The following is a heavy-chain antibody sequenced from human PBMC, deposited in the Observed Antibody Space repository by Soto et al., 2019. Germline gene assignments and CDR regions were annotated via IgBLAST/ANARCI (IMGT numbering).Heavy chain of an antibody. Sequence: GESLKISCKGSGYSFTSYWIGWVRQMPGQGLEWMGIIYPGDSDTQYSPSFQGQVTISADKPISTAYLQWCSLRASDTAMYYCARLEKTSAGGYYYYYYGMDVWGQGTTVTVSS. CDR3: ARLEKTSAGGYYYYYYGMDV. V-gene: IGHV5-51*01. J-gene: IGHJ6*02. CDR1: GYSFTSYW. CDR2: IYPGDSDT. D-gene: IGHD6-13*01.